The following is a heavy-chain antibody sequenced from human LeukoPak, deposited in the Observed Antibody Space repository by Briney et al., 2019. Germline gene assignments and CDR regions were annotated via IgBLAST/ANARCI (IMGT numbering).Heavy chain of an antibody. D-gene: IGHD3-10*01. CDR2: IYYSGST. V-gene: IGHV4-59*11. CDR3: ARDRRGGYYVSGSYYRGPMGWFDP. J-gene: IGHJ5*02. Sequence: SETLSLTCTVSGGSISSHYWSWIRQPPGKGLEWIGYIYYSGSTYYNPSLKSRVAISVDTSKNQFSLKLSSVTAADTAVYYCARDRRGGYYVSGSYYRGPMGWFDPWGQGTLVTVSS. CDR1: GGSISSHY.